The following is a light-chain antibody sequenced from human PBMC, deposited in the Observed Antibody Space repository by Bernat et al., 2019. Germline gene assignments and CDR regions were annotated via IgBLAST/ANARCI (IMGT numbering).Light chain of an antibody. CDR1: QAISNR. CDR2: AAS. J-gene: IGKJ4*02. CDR3: QNFNWAPLQ. V-gene: IGKV1-27*01. Sequence: DIQLTQSPSSLSASVGDRVTITCRASQAISNRFAWYQQKPGKVPKLLIYAASTLQTGVPSRFSASGSGTDFTLTISSLQPEDVATYYCQNFNWAPLQFGRGNKVGI.